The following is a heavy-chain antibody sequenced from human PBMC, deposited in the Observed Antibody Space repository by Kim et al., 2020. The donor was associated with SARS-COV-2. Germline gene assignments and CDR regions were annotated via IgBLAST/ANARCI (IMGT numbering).Heavy chain of an antibody. CDR3: ARGRGCSSTSCYRTRENWLDT. J-gene: IGHJ5*02. CDR2: INHSGST. Sequence: SETLSLTCAVYGGSFSGYYWSWIRQPPGKGLEWIGEINHSGSTNYNPSLKSRVTISVDTSKNQFSLKLSSVTAADTAVYYCARGRGCSSTSCYRTRENWLDTWGQGTLVSVSP. CDR1: GGSFSGYY. V-gene: IGHV4-34*01. D-gene: IGHD2-2*01.